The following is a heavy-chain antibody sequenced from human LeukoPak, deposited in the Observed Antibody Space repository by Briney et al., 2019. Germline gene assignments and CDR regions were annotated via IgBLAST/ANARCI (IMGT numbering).Heavy chain of an antibody. J-gene: IGHJ4*02. D-gene: IGHD2-2*01. V-gene: IGHV4-30-2*01. Sequence: PSQTLSLTCTVSGGSISSGGYYWSWIRQPPGKGLEWIGYIYHSGSTYYNPSLKSRVTILVDRSKNQFSLKLSSVTAADTAVYYCARSVYGRSSSVLDYWGQGTLVTVSS. CDR1: GGSISSGGYY. CDR3: ARSVYGRSSSVLDY. CDR2: IYHSGST.